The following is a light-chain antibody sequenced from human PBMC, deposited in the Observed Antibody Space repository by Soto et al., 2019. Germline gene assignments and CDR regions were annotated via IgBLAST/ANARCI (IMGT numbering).Light chain of an antibody. Sequence: QSALTQPASVSGSPGQSITISCTGTSSDVGGYNYVSWYQQHPGKAPKLMIYEVSNRPSGVSNRFSGSKSGNTASLTISGRQAEDEADYYCSSFTRSNTLVFGGGTKLTVL. CDR3: SSFTRSNTLV. V-gene: IGLV2-14*01. CDR2: EVS. J-gene: IGLJ3*02. CDR1: SSDVGGYNY.